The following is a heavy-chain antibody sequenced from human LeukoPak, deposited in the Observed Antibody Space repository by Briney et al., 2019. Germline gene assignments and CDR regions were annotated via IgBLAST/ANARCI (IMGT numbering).Heavy chain of an antibody. V-gene: IGHV3-23*01. Sequence: PGGSLRLSCAASGFTFSSYAMSWVRQAPGKGLEWVSAISGSGGSTYYADSVKGRFTISRDNAKNSLYLQMNSLRAEDTAMYYCARETPDSSSWTVFDYWGQGTLVTVSS. CDR1: GFTFSSYA. J-gene: IGHJ4*02. CDR2: ISGSGGST. D-gene: IGHD6-13*01. CDR3: ARETPDSSSWTVFDY.